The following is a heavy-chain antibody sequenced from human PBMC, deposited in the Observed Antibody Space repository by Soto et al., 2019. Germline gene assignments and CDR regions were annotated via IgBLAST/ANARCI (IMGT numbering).Heavy chain of an antibody. D-gene: IGHD3-3*01. CDR2: IVPMFGTS. CDR1: GGTSTRYA. J-gene: IGHJ4*02. V-gene: IGHV1-69*06. Sequence: QERLVQSGAEVRKPGSSVKVSCKVTGGTSTRYAINWVRQAPGQGLEWMGGIVPMFGTSKYAQKFQGRVTMTADISTNIAYMELRSLRSEDTAVYYCNRGSEYDFWSGYLWGQGTLVSVSS. CDR3: NRGSEYDFWSGYL.